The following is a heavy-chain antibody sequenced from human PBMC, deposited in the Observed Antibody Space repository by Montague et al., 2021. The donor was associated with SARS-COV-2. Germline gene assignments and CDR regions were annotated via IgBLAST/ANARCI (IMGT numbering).Heavy chain of an antibody. D-gene: IGHD3-22*01. J-gene: IGHJ4*02. CDR1: GGSFSDYF. Sequence: SETLSLTCAVYGGSFSDYFWSWIRQPPGKGLEWIGDINHRGTTNYNPSLKSRVSISVDTSKNQFSLKLNSVTAADTAVYYCARGILPINMAVVVLIGGIYYFDYWGQGTLVAVSS. CDR3: ARGILPINMAVVVLIGGIYYFDY. V-gene: IGHV4-34*01. CDR2: INHRGTT.